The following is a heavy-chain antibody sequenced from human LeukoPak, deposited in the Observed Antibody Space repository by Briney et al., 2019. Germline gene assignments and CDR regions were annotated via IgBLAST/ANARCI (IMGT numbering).Heavy chain of an antibody. CDR2: ISGSGGST. D-gene: IGHD4-17*01. V-gene: IGHV3-23*01. CDR3: AKDSYGDYGKNWFDP. J-gene: IGHJ5*02. Sequence: PGASLRPFCAASGFTFSSYAMSWVRQAPGKGLEWVSAISGSGGSTYYADSVKGRFTISRDNSKNTLYLQMNSLRAEDTAVYYCAKDSYGDYGKNWFDPWGQGTLVTVSS. CDR1: GFTFSSYA.